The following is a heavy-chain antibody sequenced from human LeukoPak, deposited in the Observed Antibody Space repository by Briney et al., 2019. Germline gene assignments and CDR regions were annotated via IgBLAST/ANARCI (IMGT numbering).Heavy chain of an antibody. V-gene: IGHV1-69*04. J-gene: IGHJ4*02. CDR1: GGTFSSYA. D-gene: IGHD5-24*01. Sequence: SVKVSCKASGGTFSSYAISWVRQAPGQGLEWMGRIIPIFGIANYAQKFQGRVTITADKSTSTAYMELSSLRSEDTAVYYCARDYERDRYDLGYWGQGTLVTVSS. CDR2: IIPIFGIA. CDR3: ARDYERDRYDLGY.